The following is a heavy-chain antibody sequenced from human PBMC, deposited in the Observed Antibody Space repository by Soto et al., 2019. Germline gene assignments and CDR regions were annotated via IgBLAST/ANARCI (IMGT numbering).Heavy chain of an antibody. J-gene: IGHJ4*02. CDR1: GGSISSYY. V-gene: IGHV4-4*07. CDR3: ARDRQGAYFDY. Sequence: SETLSLTCTVSGGSISSYYWSWIRQPAGKGLEWIGRIYTSGSTKYTTSLKSRVTMSVDTSKNQFSLKLSSVTAADTAVDYCARDRQGAYFDYWGQGTMVTTSS. CDR2: IYTSGST.